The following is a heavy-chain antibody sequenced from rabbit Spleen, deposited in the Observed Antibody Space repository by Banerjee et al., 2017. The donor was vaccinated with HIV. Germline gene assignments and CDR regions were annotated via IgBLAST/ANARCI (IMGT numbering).Heavy chain of an antibody. Sequence: QSLEESGGDLVKPGASLTLTCTASGFSFSSSYWVCWVRQAPGKGLEWIACIYIIGSGDTDYASWATGRFTISKTSSTTVTLQMTSLTVADTATHFCARGVYDDYDTYYFDLWGQGTLVTVS. CDR3: ARGVYDDYDTYYFDL. CDR1: GFSFSSSYW. CDR2: IYIIGSGDT. D-gene: IGHD2-1*01. V-gene: IGHV1S40*01. J-gene: IGHJ4*01.